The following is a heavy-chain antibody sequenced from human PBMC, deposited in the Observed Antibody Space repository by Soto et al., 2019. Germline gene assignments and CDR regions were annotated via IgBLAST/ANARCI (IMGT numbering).Heavy chain of an antibody. J-gene: IGHJ4*02. V-gene: IGHV3-7*03. CDR2: IKQDGSEK. Sequence: EVQLVESGGGLVQRGGSLRLSCAASGFTFSSYWMSWVRQAPGKGLEWVANIKQDGSEKYYVDSVKGRFTISRDNAKNSLYLQMNSLRAEDTAVYYCARDKGSWGYCSGGSCYLPVYWGQGTLVTVSS. CDR1: GFTFSSYW. D-gene: IGHD2-15*01. CDR3: ARDKGSWGYCSGGSCYLPVY.